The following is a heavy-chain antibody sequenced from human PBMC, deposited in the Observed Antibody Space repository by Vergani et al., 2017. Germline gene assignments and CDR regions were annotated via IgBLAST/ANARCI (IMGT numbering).Heavy chain of an antibody. V-gene: IGHV4-38-2*01. Sequence: QVQLQESGPGLVKPSETLSLTCAVSGCSISSGYYWGWIRQPPGKGLEWIGSIYHSGSTYYNPSLKSRVTISVDTSKNQFSLKLSSVTAADTAVYYCARHFGRCSSTSCPFYYYYGMDVWGQGTTVTVSS. CDR1: GCSISSGYY. CDR2: IYHSGST. CDR3: ARHFGRCSSTSCPFYYYYGMDV. D-gene: IGHD2-2*01. J-gene: IGHJ6*02.